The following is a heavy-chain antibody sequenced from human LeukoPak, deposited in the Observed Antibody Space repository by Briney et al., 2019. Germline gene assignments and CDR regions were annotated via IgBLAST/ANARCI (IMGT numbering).Heavy chain of an antibody. CDR3: ATGSGSYQLDY. D-gene: IGHD3-10*01. CDR1: GGTFSSYA. CDR2: IIPIFGTA. J-gene: IGHJ4*02. Sequence: ASVTVSCKASGGTFSSYAISWVRQAPGQGLEWMGGIIPIFGTANYAQKFQGRVTITADKSTSTAYMELSSLRSEDTAVYYCATGSGSYQLDYWGQGTLVTVSS. V-gene: IGHV1-69*06.